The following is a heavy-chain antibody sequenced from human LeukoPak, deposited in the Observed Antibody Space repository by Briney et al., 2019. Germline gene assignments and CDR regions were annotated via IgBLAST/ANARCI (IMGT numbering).Heavy chain of an antibody. J-gene: IGHJ4*02. Sequence: GGSLRLSCAASGFTVSSNYMSWVRQAPGKGLEWVSVIYSGGSTYYADSVKGRFTISRHNSKNTLYLQMNSLRAEDTAVYYCARDKVPAAAHFDYWGQGTLVTVSS. V-gene: IGHV3-53*04. CDR3: ARDKVPAAAHFDY. D-gene: IGHD2-2*01. CDR2: IYSGGST. CDR1: GFTVSSNY.